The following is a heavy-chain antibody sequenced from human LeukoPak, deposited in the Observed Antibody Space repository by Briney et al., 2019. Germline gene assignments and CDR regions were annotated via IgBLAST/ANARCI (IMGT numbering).Heavy chain of an antibody. CDR2: INPNSGGT. V-gene: IGHV1-2*02. CDR3: ATRGSGWDYYYYMDV. Sequence: ASVKVSCKASGYTFTGYYMHWVRQAPGQGLEWMGWINPNSGGTNYAQKFQGRVTMTEDTSTDTAYMELSSLRSEDTAVYYCATRGSGWDYYYYMDVWGKGTTVTVSS. D-gene: IGHD6-19*01. J-gene: IGHJ6*03. CDR1: GYTFTGYY.